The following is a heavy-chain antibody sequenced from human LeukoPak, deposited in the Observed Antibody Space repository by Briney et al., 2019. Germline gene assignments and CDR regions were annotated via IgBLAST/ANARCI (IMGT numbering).Heavy chain of an antibody. J-gene: IGHJ4*02. V-gene: IGHV1-18*01. D-gene: IGHD1-26*01. CDR2: ISAYNGNT. Sequence: GASVKVSCKASGYTFTSYGISWVRQAPGQGLEWMGWISAYNGNTNYAQKLQGRVTMTTDTSTSTAYMELSSLRSEDTAVYYCARAGILVGATISLDYWGQGTLVTVSS. CDR1: GYTFTSYG. CDR3: ARAGILVGATISLDY.